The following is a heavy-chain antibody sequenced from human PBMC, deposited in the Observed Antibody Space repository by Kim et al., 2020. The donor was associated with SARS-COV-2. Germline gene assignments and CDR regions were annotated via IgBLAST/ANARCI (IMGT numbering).Heavy chain of an antibody. CDR1: GGSFSGYY. Sequence: SETLSLTCAVYGGSFSGYYWSWIRQPPGKGLEWIGEINHSGSTNYNPSLKSRVTISVDTSKNQFSLKLSSVTAADTAVYYCARRNYFDYWGQGTLVTVSS. J-gene: IGHJ4*02. CDR3: ARRNYFDY. CDR2: INHSGST. V-gene: IGHV4-34*01.